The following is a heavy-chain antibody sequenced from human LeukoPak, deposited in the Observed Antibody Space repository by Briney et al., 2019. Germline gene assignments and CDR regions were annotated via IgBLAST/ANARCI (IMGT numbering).Heavy chain of an antibody. CDR1: GGSISSVDYY. CDR3: ARLGIDYDILTGYIPDAFDI. CDR2: INYSGST. J-gene: IGHJ3*02. Sequence: SETLSLTCTVSGGSISSVDYYWSWIRQPPGKGLERIGYINYSGSTYYDPSLKSRVMISVDASKNQFSLKLSSVTAADTAVYYCARLGIDYDILTGYIPDAFDIWGQGTMVTVSS. D-gene: IGHD3-9*01. V-gene: IGHV4-30-4*01.